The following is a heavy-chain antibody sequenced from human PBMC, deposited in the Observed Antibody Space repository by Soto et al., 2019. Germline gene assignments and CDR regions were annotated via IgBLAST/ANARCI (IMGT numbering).Heavy chain of an antibody. D-gene: IGHD3-3*01. J-gene: IGHJ3*02. V-gene: IGHV1-2*02. CDR2: INPATGAA. CDR3: ARGGGVGVAGSAAFDM. CDR1: GYPVTAYY. Sequence: QLHLVQSGAVVKKPGASVTVSCSASGYPVTAYYMHWVRQAPGRGLEWMGGINPATGAAKYTQAFPGRVPMTRVTSKGTSLMELGGLASEGPAVFFFARGGGVGVAGSAAFDMWGQGTLVTVSS.